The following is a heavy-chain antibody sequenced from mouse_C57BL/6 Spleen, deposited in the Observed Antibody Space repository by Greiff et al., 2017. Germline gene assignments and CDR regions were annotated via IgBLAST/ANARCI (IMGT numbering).Heavy chain of an antibody. D-gene: IGHD2-2*01. V-gene: IGHV5-4*01. CDR2: ISDGGSYT. Sequence: DVQLVESGGGLVKPGGSLKLSCAASGFTFSSYAMSWVRQTPEKRLEWVATISDGGSYTYYPDNVKGRFTISRDNAKNNLYLQMSHLKSEDTAMYYCARENYGYERWYFDVWGTGTTVTVSS. CDR1: GFTFSSYA. J-gene: IGHJ1*03. CDR3: ARENYGYERWYFDV.